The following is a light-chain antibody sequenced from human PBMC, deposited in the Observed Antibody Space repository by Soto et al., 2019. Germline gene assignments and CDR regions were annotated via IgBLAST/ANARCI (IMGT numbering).Light chain of an antibody. Sequence: QSALTQPPSASGSPGQSVTISCTGTSSDVGGYNYVSWYQQHPGKAPKLMIYEVSERPSGVPDRFSASKSSNTASLTVSGLQAEDEADYYCSSYAGSNNVVFGTGTKVTVL. CDR1: SSDVGGYNY. CDR2: EVS. J-gene: IGLJ1*01. CDR3: SSYAGSNNVV. V-gene: IGLV2-8*01.